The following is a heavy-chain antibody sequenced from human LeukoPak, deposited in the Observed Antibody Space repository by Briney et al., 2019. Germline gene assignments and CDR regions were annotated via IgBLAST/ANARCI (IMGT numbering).Heavy chain of an antibody. J-gene: IGHJ4*02. Sequence: GGSLRLSCAASGFTFSSYAMHWVRQAPGKGLEWVAVISYDGSNKYYADSVKGRFTISRDNSKNTLYLQMNSLRAEDTAVYYCAKDLSKGLLYRRGMYYFDYWGQGTLVTVSS. CDR2: ISYDGSNK. V-gene: IGHV3-30*04. D-gene: IGHD3-3*01. CDR1: GFTFSSYA. CDR3: AKDLSKGLLYRRGMYYFDY.